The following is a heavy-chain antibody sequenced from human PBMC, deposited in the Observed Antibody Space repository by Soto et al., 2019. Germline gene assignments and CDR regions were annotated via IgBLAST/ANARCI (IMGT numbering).Heavy chain of an antibody. CDR3: ASNTRIAAAGKYYYYGMDV. J-gene: IGHJ6*02. D-gene: IGHD6-13*01. Sequence: ASVKVSCKASGYTFTSYAMHWVRQAPGQRLEWMGWINAGNGNTKYSQKFQGRVTITRDTSASTAYMELSSLRSEDTAVYYCASNTRIAAAGKYYYYGMDVWGQGTTVTVS. V-gene: IGHV1-3*01. CDR1: GYTFTSYA. CDR2: INAGNGNT.